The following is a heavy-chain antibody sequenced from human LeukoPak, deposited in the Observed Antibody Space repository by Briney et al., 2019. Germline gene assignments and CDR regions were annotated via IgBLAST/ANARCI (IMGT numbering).Heavy chain of an antibody. J-gene: IGHJ5*02. CDR3: ARHPYSGNYGGYNYFDP. V-gene: IGHV4-59*08. Sequence: SETLSLTCTVSGGSISSYYWSWIRQPSGKGLEWMGYIYTSGSTSYNPSLKSRVTLSVATSQNQFSLFLSSVTAADTAVYYCARHPYSGNYGGYNYFDPWGQGTLVTVSS. D-gene: IGHD1-26*01. CDR1: GGSISSYY. CDR2: IYTSGST.